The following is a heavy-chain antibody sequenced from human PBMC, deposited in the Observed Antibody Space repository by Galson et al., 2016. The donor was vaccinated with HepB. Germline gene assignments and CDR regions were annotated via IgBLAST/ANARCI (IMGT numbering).Heavy chain of an antibody. D-gene: IGHD5-12*01. CDR2: ISYDGSKK. J-gene: IGHJ4*02. CDR1: GFTFRDYG. CDR3: AKEILDIVATTHPDY. Sequence: SLRLSCAASGFTFRDYGMHWVRQAPGKGLEWVAFISYDGSKKYYADSVKGRFTMSRDNSKNTLYLQMNSLRPEDTAMYYCAKEILDIVATTHPDYWGQGTLVTVSS. V-gene: IGHV3-30*18.